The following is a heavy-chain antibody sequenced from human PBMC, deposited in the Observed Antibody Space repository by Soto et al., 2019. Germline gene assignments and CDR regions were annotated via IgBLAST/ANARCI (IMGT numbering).Heavy chain of an antibody. CDR3: TTAELDSPIAVAGRGLYYYYGMDV. Sequence: GGSLRLSCAASGFTFSNAWMNWVRQAPGKGLEWVGRIKSKTDGGTTDYAAPVKGRFTISRDDSKNTLYLQMNSLKTEDTAVYYCTTAELDSPIAVAGRGLYYYYGMDVWGQGTTVTVSS. CDR2: IKSKTDGGTT. D-gene: IGHD6-19*01. J-gene: IGHJ6*02. V-gene: IGHV3-15*07. CDR1: GFTFSNAW.